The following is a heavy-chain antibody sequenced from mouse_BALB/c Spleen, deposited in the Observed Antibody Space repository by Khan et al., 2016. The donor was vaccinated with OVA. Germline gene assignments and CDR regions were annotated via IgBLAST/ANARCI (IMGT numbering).Heavy chain of an antibody. J-gene: IGHJ4*01. CDR3: ARYYDGYPYYYSMDY. D-gene: IGHD2-3*01. CDR2: ISYSGSI. CDR1: GDSITRGY. V-gene: IGHV3-8*02. Sequence: VQLKESGPSLVKPSQTLSLTCSVTGDSITRGYWNWIRKFPGNKLEYIGYISYSGSIYYNPSLKSRISITRDTSKNQYYLQLNSVTTEDTATYYCARYYDGYPYYYSMDYWGQGTSVTVSS.